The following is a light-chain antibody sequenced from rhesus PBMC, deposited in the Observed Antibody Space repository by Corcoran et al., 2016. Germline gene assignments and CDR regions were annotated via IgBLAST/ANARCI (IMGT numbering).Light chain of an antibody. Sequence: EIVLTQSPATLSLSSGERATLSYRASQSGSSSLAWYQQNPGQPPRPLINDASNRATGIPDRFSTSGSGTDFTLTISSLDPEDVGVYFCQQYSNWLTFGGGTKVELK. V-gene: IGKV3-35*01. CDR3: QQYSNWLT. CDR1: QSGSSS. CDR2: DAS. J-gene: IGKJ4*01.